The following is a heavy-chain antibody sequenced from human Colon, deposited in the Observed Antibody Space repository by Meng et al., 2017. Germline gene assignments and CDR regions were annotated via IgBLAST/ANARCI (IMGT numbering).Heavy chain of an antibody. CDR3: ARDTLYGTDY. J-gene: IGHJ4*02. CDR2: MSDSGTT. V-gene: IGHV4-31*03. Sequence: QVHLHESGPGLVRPPDDLSLVCTVSGGSIKSGGYHWSWGRPHPGKGLEYIGFMSDSGTTDYNPSLRIRVSISEIGSSRNQFSLTLRSVTAADTATYFCARDTLYGTDYWGQGVLVTVSS. CDR1: GGSIKSGGYH. D-gene: IGHD4-17*01.